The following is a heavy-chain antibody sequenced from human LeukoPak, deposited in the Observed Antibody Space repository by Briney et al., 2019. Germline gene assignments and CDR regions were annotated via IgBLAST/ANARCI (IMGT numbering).Heavy chain of an antibody. CDR3: AKDKTTSIWRFFDY. D-gene: IGHD6-13*01. V-gene: IGHV3-23*01. J-gene: IGHJ4*02. CDR1: GFTFRGYA. CDR2: ISSSGENT. Sequence: GGSLRLSCGASGFTFRGYAMAWVRQAPGKGLEWVSTISSSGENTYYTDSVKGRFTVSRDNSKNTLYLQMNSLRAEDTVVYFCAKDKTTSIWRFFDYWGQGTLVTVSS.